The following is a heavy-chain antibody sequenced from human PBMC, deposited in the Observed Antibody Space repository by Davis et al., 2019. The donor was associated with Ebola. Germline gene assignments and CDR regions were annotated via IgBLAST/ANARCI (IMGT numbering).Heavy chain of an antibody. J-gene: IGHJ4*02. CDR1: GFTFDDYA. Sequence: GESLKISCTASGFTFDDYAMTWVRQAPGKGLEWVSGINWNGGSTGYADSVKGRFTISRDNAKNSLYLQMNSLRAEDTAVYYCGITIFGVVIHWGQGNLVTVSS. CDR3: GITIFGVVIH. CDR2: INWNGGST. D-gene: IGHD3-3*01. V-gene: IGHV3-20*04.